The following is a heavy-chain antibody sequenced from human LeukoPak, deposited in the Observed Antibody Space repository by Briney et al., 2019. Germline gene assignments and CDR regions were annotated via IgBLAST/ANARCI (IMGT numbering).Heavy chain of an antibody. Sequence: SETLSLTCTVSGYSISSGYYWGWVRQPPGKGLEWIGSIYHSGSTYYNPSLKSRVTISVDTSKNQFSLKLSSVTAADTAVYYCARDRRWPPSRVTTTYYFDYWGQGTLVTVSS. J-gene: IGHJ4*02. D-gene: IGHD4-17*01. CDR2: IYHSGST. CDR3: ARDRRWPPSRVTTTYYFDY. V-gene: IGHV4-38-2*02. CDR1: GYSISSGYY.